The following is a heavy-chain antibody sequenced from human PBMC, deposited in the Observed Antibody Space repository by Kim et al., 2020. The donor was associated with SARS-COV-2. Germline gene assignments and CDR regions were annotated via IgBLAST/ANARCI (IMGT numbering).Heavy chain of an antibody. CDR3: AKGAVSSGWYFDY. D-gene: IGHD6-19*01. V-gene: IGHV3-30*02. Sequence: ADSVKGRFTITRDQSKNARYLQRNGLRAEDTAVYYCAKGAVSSGWYFDYWGQGTLVTVSS. J-gene: IGHJ4*02.